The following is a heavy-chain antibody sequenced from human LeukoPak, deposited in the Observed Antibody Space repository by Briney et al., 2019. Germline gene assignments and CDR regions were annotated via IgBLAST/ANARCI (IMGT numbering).Heavy chain of an antibody. CDR3: AKDFAQYGSGSYPHYYYYYMDV. CDR1: GFTFSNYG. D-gene: IGHD3-10*01. V-gene: IGHV3-33*06. CDR2: IWYDGSNK. Sequence: PGGSLRLSCAASGFTFSNYGMHWVRQAPGKGLEWVAVIWYDGSNKYFADSVKGRFIISRDNSKNTLYLQMNSLRAEDTAVYFCAKDFAQYGSGSYPHYYYYYMDVWGKGTTVTVSS. J-gene: IGHJ6*03.